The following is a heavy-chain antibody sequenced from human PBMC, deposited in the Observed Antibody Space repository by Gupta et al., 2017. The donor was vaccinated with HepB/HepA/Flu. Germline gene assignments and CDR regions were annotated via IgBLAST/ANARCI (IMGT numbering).Heavy chain of an antibody. CDR3: AKGSGWNYYYSGMDV. J-gene: IGHJ6*02. Sequence: EVQLLDSGGGLVQPGGSLRLSCAASGFNYSNYAMNWVRQAPGKGLEWVSAVSGSGISTYYADSVKGRFTISKDNSKNTLILQMNSLRVEDTAVYYCAKGSGWNYYYSGMDVWGQGTTVTVSS. V-gene: IGHV3-23*01. CDR2: VSGSGIST. CDR1: GFNYSNYA. D-gene: IGHD6-19*01.